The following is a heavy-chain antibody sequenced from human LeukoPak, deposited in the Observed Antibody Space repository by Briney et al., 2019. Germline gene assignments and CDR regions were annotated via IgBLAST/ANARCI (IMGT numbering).Heavy chain of an antibody. CDR1: GFIFSNYW. V-gene: IGHV3-7*02. Sequence: AGGSLRLSCAASGFIFSNYWMNWVRQAPGKGLEWVANIKYDGSEKYYVDSVKGRFTISRDNAKRSLSLQMNSLRAEDTAVYYCARHPYDILTGPSFDYWGQGTLVTVSS. CDR3: ARHPYDILTGPSFDY. J-gene: IGHJ4*02. CDR2: IKYDGSEK. D-gene: IGHD3-9*01.